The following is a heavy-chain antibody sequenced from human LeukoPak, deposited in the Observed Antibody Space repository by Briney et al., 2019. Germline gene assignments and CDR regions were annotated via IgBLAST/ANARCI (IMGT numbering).Heavy chain of an antibody. CDR2: INPNSGGT. Sequence: ASVKVSCKASGYTFTGYYMHWVRQAPGQGLEWMGWINPNSGGTNYAQKFQGRVTMTRDTSISTAYMELSRLRSDDTAVYYCARLASTAMAKGDDAFDIWGQGTMVTVSS. V-gene: IGHV1-2*02. CDR1: GYTFTGYY. J-gene: IGHJ3*02. D-gene: IGHD5-18*01. CDR3: ARLASTAMAKGDDAFDI.